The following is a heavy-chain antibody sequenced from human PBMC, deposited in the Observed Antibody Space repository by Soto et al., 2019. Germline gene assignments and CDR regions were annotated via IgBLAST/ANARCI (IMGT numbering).Heavy chain of an antibody. V-gene: IGHV3-33*06. CDR2: IWHDGSEI. J-gene: IGHJ4*02. Sequence: PGGSLRLSCAASGFSFSGSAVHWVRQASGKGLEWVAVIWHDGSEIYYADSVKGRFTISRDNSKNTLYLQMNSLRAEDTAVYYCAKDPNPYVYYGSAFDYWGQGTLVTVSS. D-gene: IGHD3-10*01. CDR1: GFSFSGSA. CDR3: AKDPNPYVYYGSAFDY.